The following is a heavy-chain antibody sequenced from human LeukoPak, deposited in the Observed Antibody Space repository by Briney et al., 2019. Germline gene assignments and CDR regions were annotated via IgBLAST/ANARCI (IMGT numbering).Heavy chain of an antibody. CDR2: INHSGST. CDR3: ARGRFWTVTRSFDY. Sequence: PSETLSLTCAVYGGSFSGYYWSWIRQPPGKGLEWIGEINHSGSTNYNPSLKSRVTISVDTPKNQFSLKLSSVTAADTAVYYCARGRFWTVTRSFDYWGQGTLVTVSS. D-gene: IGHD3/OR15-3a*01. V-gene: IGHV4-34*01. CDR1: GGSFSGYY. J-gene: IGHJ4*02.